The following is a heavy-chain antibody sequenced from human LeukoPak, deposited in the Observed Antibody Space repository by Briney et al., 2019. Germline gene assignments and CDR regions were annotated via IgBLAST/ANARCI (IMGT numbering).Heavy chain of an antibody. CDR2: ISTTGSTT. Sequence: GGSLRLSCAASGFIFNNYAMSWVRQAPGKGLEWVTSISTTGSTTYYADSVRGRFTISRDNSQNTLSLQMDSLTAADTAVYSCATYDLWTTYYTFQYWGQGTLVSVSS. CDR3: ATYDLWTTYYTFQY. D-gene: IGHD3-3*01. J-gene: IGHJ4*02. V-gene: IGHV3-23*01. CDR1: GFIFNNYA.